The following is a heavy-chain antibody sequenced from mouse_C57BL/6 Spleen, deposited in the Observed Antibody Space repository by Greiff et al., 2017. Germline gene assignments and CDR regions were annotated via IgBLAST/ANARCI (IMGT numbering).Heavy chain of an antibody. CDR3: ARMARAYSNYGYFDV. CDR2: IWSGGST. CDR1: GFSLTSYG. V-gene: IGHV2-2*01. D-gene: IGHD2-5*01. J-gene: IGHJ1*03. Sequence: VKLMESGPGLVQPSQSLSITCTVSGFSLTSYGVHWVRQSPGKGLEWLGVIWSGGSTDYNAAFISRLSISKDNSKSQVFFKMNSLQADDTAIYYCARMARAYSNYGYFDVWGTGTTVTVSS.